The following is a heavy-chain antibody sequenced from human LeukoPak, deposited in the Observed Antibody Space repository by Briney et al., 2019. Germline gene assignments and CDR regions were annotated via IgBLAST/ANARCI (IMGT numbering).Heavy chain of an antibody. V-gene: IGHV3-33*01. CDR2: IWYDGSNK. J-gene: IGHJ2*01. CDR1: GFTFSSYG. Sequence: PGRSLRLSCAASGFTFSSYGMHWVRQAPGKGLEWVAVIWYDGSNKYYADSVKGRFTISRDNSKSTLYLQMNSLRAEDTAVYYCARDKNYGSGSYYPNWYFDLWGRGTLVTVSS. CDR3: ARDKNYGSGSYYPNWYFDL. D-gene: IGHD3-10*01.